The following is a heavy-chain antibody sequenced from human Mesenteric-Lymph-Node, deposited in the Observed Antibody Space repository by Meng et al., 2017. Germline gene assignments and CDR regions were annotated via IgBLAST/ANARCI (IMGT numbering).Heavy chain of an antibody. V-gene: IGHV6-1*01. CDR1: GDSVSSNSAA. Sequence: QVQLNQPGPGPVKPSQTLTPPCAISGDSVSSNSAAWNWIRQSPSRGLEWLGRTYYRSKWYNDYAVSVKSRITINPDTSKNQFSLQLNSVSAADTAVYYCVRDTRRGGGWFDPWGQGTLVTVSS. D-gene: IGHD3-10*01. CDR3: VRDTRRGGGWFDP. J-gene: IGHJ5*02. CDR2: TYYRSKWYN.